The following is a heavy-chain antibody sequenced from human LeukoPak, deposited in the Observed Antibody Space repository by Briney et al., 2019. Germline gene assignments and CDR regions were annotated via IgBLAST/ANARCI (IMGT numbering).Heavy chain of an antibody. CDR1: GFTFSTYA. V-gene: IGHV3-23*01. Sequence: GGSLRLSCAASGFTFSTYAMSWVRQAPGKGLEWVSAISGSGGSTYYADSVRGRFTISRDNSKNTLYLQMNSLRAGDTALYYCAREEGTTIFGVAYYYMDVWGKGTTVTVSS. CDR2: ISGSGGST. D-gene: IGHD3-3*01. CDR3: AREEGTTIFGVAYYYMDV. J-gene: IGHJ6*03.